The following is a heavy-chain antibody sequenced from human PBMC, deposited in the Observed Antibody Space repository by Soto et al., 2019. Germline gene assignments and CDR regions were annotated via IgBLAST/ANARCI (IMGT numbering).Heavy chain of an antibody. D-gene: IGHD3-3*01. J-gene: IGHJ5*02. CDR1: GYTFTSYG. Sequence: QVQLVQSGAEVKKPGASVKVSCKASGYTFTSYGISWVRQAPGQGLEWMGWISAYNGNTNYAQKLQGRVTMTIDTSTSTAYMELRSLRSDDTAVYYCARVPRITIFGVVTNWFDPWGQGTLVTVSS. CDR3: ARVPRITIFGVVTNWFDP. CDR2: ISAYNGNT. V-gene: IGHV1-18*01.